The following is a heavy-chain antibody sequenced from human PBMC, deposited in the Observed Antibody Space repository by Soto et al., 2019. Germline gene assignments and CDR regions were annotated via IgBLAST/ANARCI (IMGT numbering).Heavy chain of an antibody. CDR2: ISYDGSNK. CDR1: GFTFSSYG. CDR3: AKDIVRYWDGMDV. J-gene: IGHJ6*02. D-gene: IGHD1-26*01. V-gene: IGHV3-30*18. Sequence: QVQLVESGGGVVQPGRSLRLSCAASGFTFSSYGMHWVRQAPGKGLEWVAVISYDGSNKYYADSVKGRFTISSDNSKNTLYLQMNSLRAEDTAVYYCAKDIVRYWDGMDVWGQGTTVTVSS.